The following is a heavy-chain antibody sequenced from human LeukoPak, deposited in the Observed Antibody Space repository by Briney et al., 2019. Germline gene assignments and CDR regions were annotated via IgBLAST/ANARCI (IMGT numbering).Heavy chain of an antibody. Sequence: GGSLRLSCAASGFTFSSYAMSWVRQAPGKGLEWVSAISGSGGSTYYADSVKGRFTISRDNSKNTLYLQMNSLRAEDTAVYYCAKEVQITMVRGIDNWFDPWGQGTLVTVSS. V-gene: IGHV3-23*01. D-gene: IGHD3-10*01. CDR2: ISGSGGST. CDR1: GFTFSSYA. CDR3: AKEVQITMVRGIDNWFDP. J-gene: IGHJ5*02.